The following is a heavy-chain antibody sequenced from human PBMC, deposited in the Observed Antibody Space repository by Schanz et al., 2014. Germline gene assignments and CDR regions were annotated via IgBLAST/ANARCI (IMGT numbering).Heavy chain of an antibody. CDR1: GFTFSSYA. CDR3: AKVRYSSGWRGDYFDE. CDR2: ISASGGDT. D-gene: IGHD6-25*01. V-gene: IGHV3-23*01. J-gene: IGHJ4*02. Sequence: EVQLLESGGGLLQPGGSLRLSCAASGFTFSSYAMSWVRQAPGKGLEWVSAISASGGDTYYADSVKGRFTISRDNSKNTLYLQMNSLRAEDTAVYYCAKVRYSSGWRGDYFDEWGQGTLVTVAS.